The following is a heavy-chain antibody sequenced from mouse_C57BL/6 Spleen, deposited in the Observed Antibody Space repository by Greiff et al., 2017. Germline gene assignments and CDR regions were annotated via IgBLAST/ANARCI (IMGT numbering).Heavy chain of an antibody. J-gene: IGHJ2*01. V-gene: IGHV1-54*01. D-gene: IGHD1-1*01. CDR1: GYAFTNYL. Sequence: QVQLQQSGAELVRPGTSVKVSCKASGYAFTNYLIEWVKQRPGQGLEWIGVINPGSGGTNYNEKFKGKATLTADKSSSTAYMQLSSLTSEDSAVYFCARSHYYGSSYCDYWGQGTTLTVSS. CDR3: ARSHYYGSSYCDY. CDR2: INPGSGGT.